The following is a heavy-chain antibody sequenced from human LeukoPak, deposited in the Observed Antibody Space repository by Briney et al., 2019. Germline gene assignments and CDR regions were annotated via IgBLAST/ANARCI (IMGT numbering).Heavy chain of an antibody. CDR1: GGSFSGYY. V-gene: IGHV4-34*01. CDR2: INHSGST. CDR3: AREEYYYDSSSYYATTFDY. D-gene: IGHD3-22*01. Sequence: PSETLSLTCAVYGGSFSGYYWSWIRQPPGKGLEWIGEINHSGSTNYNPSLKSRVTISVDTSKNQFSLKLSSVTAADTAVYYCAREEYYYDSSSYYATTFDYWGQGTLVTVSS. J-gene: IGHJ4*02.